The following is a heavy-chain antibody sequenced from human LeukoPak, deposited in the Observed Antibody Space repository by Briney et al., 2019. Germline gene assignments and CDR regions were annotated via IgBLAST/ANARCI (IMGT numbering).Heavy chain of an antibody. Sequence: PSETLSPTCAVSGYSISSGYYWGWIRQPPGKGLEWIGSIYHSGSTYYNPSLKSRVTISVDTSKNQFSLKLSSVTAADTAVYYCARDSRRYYYGSGSYYIDYWGQGTLVTVSS. V-gene: IGHV4-38-2*02. CDR3: ARDSRRYYYGSGSYYIDY. D-gene: IGHD3-10*01. J-gene: IGHJ4*02. CDR2: IYHSGST. CDR1: GYSISSGYY.